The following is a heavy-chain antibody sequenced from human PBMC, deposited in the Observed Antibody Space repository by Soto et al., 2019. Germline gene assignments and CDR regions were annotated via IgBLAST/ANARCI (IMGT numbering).Heavy chain of an antibody. CDR2: IYPGDSDT. J-gene: IGHJ4*02. V-gene: IGHV5-51*01. CDR1: GYSFTNYW. Sequence: PGESLKISCKGSGYSFTNYWIGWVRQMPGKGLEWMGIIYPGDSDTRYSPSFQGQVTISADKSISTAYLQWSGLKASDTAMYYCARLHVSGSYLALSSLDYWGQGTLVTVSS. D-gene: IGHD3-10*01. CDR3: ARLHVSGSYLALSSLDY.